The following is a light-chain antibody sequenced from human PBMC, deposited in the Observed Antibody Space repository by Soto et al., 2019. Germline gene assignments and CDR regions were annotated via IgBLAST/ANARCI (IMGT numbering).Light chain of an antibody. J-gene: IGKJ5*01. V-gene: IGKV1-39*01. CDR1: QSISSY. CDR2: AAS. CDR3: QQLNSYPIT. Sequence: DIQMTQSPSSLSASVGDRFTITCRSSQSISSYLNWYQQKPGQAPKLLIYAASSLQSGVPSRFSGSGSGTDFTLTISSLQPEDFATYYCQQLNSYPITFGQGTRLEIK.